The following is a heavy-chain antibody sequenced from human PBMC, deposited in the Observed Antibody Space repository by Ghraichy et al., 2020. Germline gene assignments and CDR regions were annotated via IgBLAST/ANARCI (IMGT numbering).Heavy chain of an antibody. CDR2: ITWNGGST. Sequence: GGSLRLSCAASGLTFDDYTMHWVRQAPGKGLEWVSLITWNGGSTYYADSVKGRFTASRDNSKNSLYLQMNSLRTEDTAFYYCAAEYYYDSSGCFRYWGQGTLVTVSS. CDR1: GLTFDDYT. CDR3: AAEYYYDSSGCFRY. J-gene: IGHJ4*02. V-gene: IGHV3-43*01. D-gene: IGHD3-22*01.